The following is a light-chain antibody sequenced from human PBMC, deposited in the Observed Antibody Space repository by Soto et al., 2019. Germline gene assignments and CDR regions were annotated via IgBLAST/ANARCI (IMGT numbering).Light chain of an antibody. CDR1: QSVAGTN. CDR3: QQYDTPPRT. Sequence: EIALTQSPGTLSLSPGERATLSCRASQSVAGTNLAWYQQKPGQAPRLLIFGAYFRATGIPDRFRGSGSGTDFTLTISRLEPEDFAVYYCQQYDTPPRTFGQGTRVEIK. J-gene: IGKJ1*01. CDR2: GAY. V-gene: IGKV3-20*01.